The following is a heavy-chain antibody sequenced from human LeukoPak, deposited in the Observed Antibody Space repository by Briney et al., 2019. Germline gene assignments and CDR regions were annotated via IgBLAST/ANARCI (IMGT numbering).Heavy chain of an antibody. J-gene: IGHJ4*02. Sequence: PGGSLRLSCAASGFTFNSFGMSWVRQAPGKGLEWISYISSTIRTIYYADSVKGRFTISRDNAKNSLYLQMNSLTAEDTAVYYCARGGGFFAVWGQGILVTVPS. CDR2: ISSTIRTI. V-gene: IGHV3-48*04. D-gene: IGHD3-16*01. CDR3: ARGGGFFAV. CDR1: GFTFNSFG.